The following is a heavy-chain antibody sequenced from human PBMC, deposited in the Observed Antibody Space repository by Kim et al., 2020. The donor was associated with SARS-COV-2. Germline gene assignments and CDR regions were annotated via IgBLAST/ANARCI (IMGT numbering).Heavy chain of an antibody. V-gene: IGHV3-23*01. CDR2: ISGDGSET. CDR1: GFTFAMYA. D-gene: IGHD3-10*01. CDR3: VKGSPLGDY. Sequence: GGSLRPSCAASGFTFAMYAMTWVRQPPGKGLEWVSFISGDGSETSYADSVKGRFTVSRDSAKNTLYLQMNTLRADDTAVYYCVKGSPLGDYWGQGTLVTVSS. J-gene: IGHJ4*02.